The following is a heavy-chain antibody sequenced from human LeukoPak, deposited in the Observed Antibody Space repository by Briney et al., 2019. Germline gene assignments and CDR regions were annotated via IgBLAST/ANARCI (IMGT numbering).Heavy chain of an antibody. Sequence: TGGSLRLSCAASGFTFSSYAMSWVRQAPGKGLEWVAGISAGGGSTYYADSVKGRFTISRDNSKNMLYLQLNSLRAEDTAVYYCAKDREYSYVYDAFDIWGQGTLVTVSS. CDR1: GFTFSSYA. CDR3: AKDREYSYVYDAFDI. CDR2: ISAGGGST. J-gene: IGHJ3*02. D-gene: IGHD3-16*01. V-gene: IGHV3-23*01.